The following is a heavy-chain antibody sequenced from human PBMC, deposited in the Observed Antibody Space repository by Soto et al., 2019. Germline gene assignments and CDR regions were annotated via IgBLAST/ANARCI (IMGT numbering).Heavy chain of an antibody. V-gene: IGHV5-10-1*01. CDR1: GYSFTSYW. D-gene: IGHD2-2*01. CDR3: ARQREGCSSTSCYLTIHCFDP. Sequence: GESLKISCKGSGYSFTSYWISWVRQMPGKGLEWMGRIDPSDSYTNYSPSFQGHVTISADKSISTAYLQWSSLKASDTAMYYCARQREGCSSTSCYLTIHCFDPWGQGTLVTVSS. CDR2: IDPSDSYT. J-gene: IGHJ5*02.